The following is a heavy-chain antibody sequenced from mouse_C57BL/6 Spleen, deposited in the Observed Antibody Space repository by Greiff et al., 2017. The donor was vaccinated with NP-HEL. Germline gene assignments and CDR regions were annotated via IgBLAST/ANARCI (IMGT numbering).Heavy chain of an antibody. CDR2: ISYDGSN. J-gene: IGHJ3*01. Sequence: DVKLVESGPGLVKPSQSLSLTCSVTGYSITSGYYWNWIRQFPGNKLEWMGYISYDGSNNYNPSLKNRISITRDTSKNQFFLKLNSVTTEDTATYYCARSSNYPPGFAYWGQGTLVTVSA. CDR1: GYSITSGYY. D-gene: IGHD2-5*01. V-gene: IGHV3-6*01. CDR3: ARSSNYPPGFAY.